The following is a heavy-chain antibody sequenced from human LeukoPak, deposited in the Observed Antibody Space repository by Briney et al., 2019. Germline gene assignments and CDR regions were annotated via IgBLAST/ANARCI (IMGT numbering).Heavy chain of an antibody. V-gene: IGHV3-7*01. CDR1: GFTFSSYA. J-gene: IGHJ4*02. D-gene: IGHD1-26*01. CDR2: IKQDGSEK. Sequence: GGSLRLSCAASGFTFSSYAMSWVRQAPGKGLEWVANIKQDGSEKYYADSVKGRFTISRDNSKNTLYLQMNSLRAEDTAVYYCAKDQSRSGVGATDYWGQGTLVTVSS. CDR3: AKDQSRSGVGATDY.